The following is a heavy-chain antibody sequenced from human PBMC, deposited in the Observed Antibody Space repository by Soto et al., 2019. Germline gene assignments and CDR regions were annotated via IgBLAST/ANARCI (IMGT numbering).Heavy chain of an antibody. CDR2: ISYDGSNK. D-gene: IGHD3-16*02. CDR3: AKGHFGGIYRYEIAS. V-gene: IGHV3-30*18. Sequence: QVQLVESGGGVVQPGRSLRLSCAASGFTFSSYGMHWVRQAPGKGLEWVAVISYDGSNKYYADSVKGRFTISRDNSKTTVYLQMNSLRAEDTAVYYGAKGHFGGIYRYEIASWGQAPLATVPS. J-gene: IGHJ4*02. CDR1: GFTFSSYG.